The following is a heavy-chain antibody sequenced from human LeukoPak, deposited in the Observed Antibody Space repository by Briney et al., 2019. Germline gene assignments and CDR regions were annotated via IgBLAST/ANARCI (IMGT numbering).Heavy chain of an antibody. V-gene: IGHV4-39*01. Sequence: PSETLSLTCTVSVGSISSSSYYWGWIRQPPGKGLEWIGSIYYSGSTYYNPSLKSRVTISVDTSKNQFSLKLSSVTAADTAVYYCAGSSGYYPNWFDPWRQGTLVTVSS. J-gene: IGHJ5*02. CDR2: IYYSGST. D-gene: IGHD3-22*01. CDR3: AGSSGYYPNWFDP. CDR1: VGSISSSSYY.